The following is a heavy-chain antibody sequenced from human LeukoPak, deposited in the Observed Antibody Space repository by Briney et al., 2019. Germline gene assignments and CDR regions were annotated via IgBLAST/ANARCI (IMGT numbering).Heavy chain of an antibody. CDR3: ASRLTYDAFDI. J-gene: IGHJ3*02. Sequence: SETLCLTCTVSGYSISSGYYWGWLRQPPGEGLELIGSIYHSGSTYYNPSLKSRVTISVDTSKNQFSLKLSSVTAADTAVYCCASRLTYDAFDIWGQGTMVTVSS. CDR1: GYSISSGYY. CDR2: IYHSGST. V-gene: IGHV4-38-2*02. D-gene: IGHD1-14*01.